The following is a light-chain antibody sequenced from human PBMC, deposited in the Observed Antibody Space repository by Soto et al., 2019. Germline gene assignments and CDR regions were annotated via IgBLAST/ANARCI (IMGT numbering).Light chain of an antibody. J-gene: IGKJ1*01. V-gene: IGKV3-20*01. CDR2: GAS. CDR1: QTVSSSS. Sequence: ENVLTQSPGTLSLYPGERATLSCRASQTVSSSSLAWYQQKPGQAPRLLIYGASSRATGIPDRFSGSGSGTDFTLTISRLEPEDFAVYYCQQYGSSSWTFGQGTKVDIK. CDR3: QQYGSSSWT.